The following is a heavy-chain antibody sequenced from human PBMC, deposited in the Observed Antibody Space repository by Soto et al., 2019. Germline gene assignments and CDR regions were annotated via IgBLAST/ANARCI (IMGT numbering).Heavy chain of an antibody. D-gene: IGHD2-15*01. CDR3: ARDGDIVVVVAATGHYYGMDV. Sequence: QVQLVESGGGVVQPGRSLRLSCAASGFTFSSYGMHWVRQAPGKGLEWVAVIWYDGSNKYYADSVKGRLTISRDNSKNTLYLQMNSLRAEDTAVYYCARDGDIVVVVAATGHYYGMDVWGQGTTVTVSS. CDR2: IWYDGSNK. CDR1: GFTFSSYG. V-gene: IGHV3-33*01. J-gene: IGHJ6*02.